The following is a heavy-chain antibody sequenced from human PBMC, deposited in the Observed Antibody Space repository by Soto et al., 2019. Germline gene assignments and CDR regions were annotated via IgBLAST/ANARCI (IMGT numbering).Heavy chain of an antibody. CDR2: ISYDGSNK. CDR3: ASGLRTWIQLWTPGYFDL. CDR1: GFTFSSYA. J-gene: IGHJ2*01. V-gene: IGHV3-30-3*01. D-gene: IGHD5-18*01. Sequence: PGGSLRLSCAASGFTFSSYAMHWVRQAPGKGLEWVAVISYDGSNKYYADSVKGRFTISRDNSKNTLYLQMNSLRAEDTAVYYCASGLRTWIQLWTPGYFDLWGRGTLVTVSS.